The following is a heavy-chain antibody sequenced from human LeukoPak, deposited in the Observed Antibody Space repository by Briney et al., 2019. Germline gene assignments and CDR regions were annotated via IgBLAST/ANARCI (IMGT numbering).Heavy chain of an antibody. CDR2: ISRSGDST. J-gene: IGHJ3*02. D-gene: IGHD2-15*01. Sequence: GGSLRLSCAASGFTFSSYDMSWVRQAPGKGLEWVSAISRSGDSTYYVDSVKGRFTISRDNSKNTMYLQMNSLRAEDTAVYYCALYCSGGRCYPIGGAFDIWGRGKMVTVSS. CDR3: ALYCSGGRCYPIGGAFDI. CDR1: GFTFSSYD. V-gene: IGHV3-23*01.